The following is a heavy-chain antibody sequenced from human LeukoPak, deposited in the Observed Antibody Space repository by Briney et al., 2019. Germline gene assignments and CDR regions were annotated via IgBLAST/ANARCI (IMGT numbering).Heavy chain of an antibody. CDR3: AKAFYGDNTPFYFDY. V-gene: IGHV3-9*01. J-gene: IGHJ4*02. Sequence: GGSLRLSCAASGFTFDDYAMPWVRQAPGKGLEWVSGISWNSDYIGYADSVKGRFTVSRDNAKNSLYLQMNGLRTEDTALYFCAKAFYGDNTPFYFDYWAQGTLVTVSS. CDR1: GFTFDDYA. CDR2: ISWNSDYI. D-gene: IGHD4-17*01.